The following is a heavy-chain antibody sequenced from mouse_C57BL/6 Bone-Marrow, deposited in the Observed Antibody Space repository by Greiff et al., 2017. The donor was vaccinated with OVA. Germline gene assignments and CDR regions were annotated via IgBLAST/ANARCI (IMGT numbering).Heavy chain of an antibody. CDR2: IDPSDSYT. J-gene: IGHJ2*01. CDR1: GYTFTSYW. Sequence: QVQLQQSGAELVRPGSSVKLSCKASGYTFTSYWMHWVKQRPGQGLEWIGVIDPSDSYTNYNQKFKGKATLTVDTSSSTAYMQLSSLTSEDSAVYYCARKDPDYWGQGTTLTVSS. CDR3: ARKDPDY. V-gene: IGHV1-59*01.